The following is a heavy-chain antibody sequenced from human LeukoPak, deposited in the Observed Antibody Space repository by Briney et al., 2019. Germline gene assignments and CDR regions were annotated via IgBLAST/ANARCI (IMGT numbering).Heavy chain of an antibody. D-gene: IGHD3-22*01. CDR3: ARVRDYDSSGYYYIPYFDY. CDR2: IYYTGST. CDR1: GGSITNYY. V-gene: IGHV4-59*01. Sequence: PSETLSLTCTVSGGSITNYYWSWIRQSPGQGLEWIAYIYYTGSTNYNPSLKSRVTISVDTSKNQFSLKLSSVTAADTAVYYCARVRDYDSSGYYYIPYFDYWGQGTLVTVSS. J-gene: IGHJ4*02.